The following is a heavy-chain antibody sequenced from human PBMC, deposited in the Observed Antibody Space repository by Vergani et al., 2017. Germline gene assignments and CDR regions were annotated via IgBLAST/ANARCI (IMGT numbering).Heavy chain of an antibody. J-gene: IGHJ5*02. D-gene: IGHD6-13*01. Sequence: QLQLQESGPGLVKPSETLSLTCTVSGGSISSSSYYLGWIRQPPGKGLEWIGSIYYSGSTYYNPSLKSRVTISVDTSKNQFSLKLSSVTAADTAVYYCASGSFGQLEVNWFDPGGQGSLVTVPS. CDR1: GGSISSSSYY. V-gene: IGHV4-39*01. CDR2: IYYSGST. CDR3: ASGSFGQLEVNWFDP.